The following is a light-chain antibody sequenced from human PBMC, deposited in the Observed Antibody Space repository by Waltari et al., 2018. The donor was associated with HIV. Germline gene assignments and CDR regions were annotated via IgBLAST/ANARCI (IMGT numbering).Light chain of an antibody. CDR2: GSS. CDR1: FSNIGSNT. J-gene: IGLJ1*01. V-gene: IGLV1-44*01. Sequence: QSVLTQPPSASGAPGQRVTISCSGSFSNIGSNTVNWYQQLPGTAPRLLIYGSSQRPLGVPDRFSGSRADTSATLDISGLHSEDEGDYYCAVWDDSLSEYVFATGTKVFVL. CDR3: AVWDDSLSEYV.